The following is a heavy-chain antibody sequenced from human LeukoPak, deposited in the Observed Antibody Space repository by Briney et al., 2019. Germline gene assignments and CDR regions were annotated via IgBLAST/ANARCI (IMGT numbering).Heavy chain of an antibody. CDR1: GGSISSGYY. Sequence: SETLSLTCTVSGGSISSGYYWGWIRQPPGKGLEWIGSIYHSGSTYYNPSLKSRVTISVDTSKNQFSLKLSSVTAADTAVYYCARGTVGATVYYFDYWGQGTLVTVSS. J-gene: IGHJ4*02. CDR3: ARGTVGATVYYFDY. V-gene: IGHV4-38-2*02. D-gene: IGHD1-26*01. CDR2: IYHSGST.